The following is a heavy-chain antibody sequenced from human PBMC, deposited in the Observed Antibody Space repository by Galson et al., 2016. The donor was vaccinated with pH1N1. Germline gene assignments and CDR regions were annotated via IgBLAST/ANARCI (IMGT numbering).Heavy chain of an antibody. V-gene: IGHV5-51*01. Sequence: QSGAEVKKPGESLKISCKGSGYSFTRYWIGWVRQMPGKGLEWMGIIFPGDSDTRYSPSFQGQVTISADKSISTAYLQWSSLKASDTAMDYCARHSGDGYRYGSERYFDYWGQGTLVTVSS. CDR2: IFPGDSDT. CDR1: GYSFTRYW. D-gene: IGHD5-18*01. J-gene: IGHJ4*02. CDR3: ARHSGDGYRYGSERYFDY.